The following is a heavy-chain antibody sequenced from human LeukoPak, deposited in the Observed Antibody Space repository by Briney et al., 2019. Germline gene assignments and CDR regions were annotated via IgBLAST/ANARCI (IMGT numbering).Heavy chain of an antibody. Sequence: GGSLRLSCAASGFTFSSSAMSWIRQAPGKGLEWVSTISGSDSSTYYADSVKGRFTISRDNSKNTLYLQMNSLRADDTAVYYCAKSGYNRFDYWGQGTLVTVSS. CDR1: GFTFSSSA. CDR2: ISGSDSST. J-gene: IGHJ4*02. V-gene: IGHV3-23*01. D-gene: IGHD5-24*01. CDR3: AKSGYNRFDY.